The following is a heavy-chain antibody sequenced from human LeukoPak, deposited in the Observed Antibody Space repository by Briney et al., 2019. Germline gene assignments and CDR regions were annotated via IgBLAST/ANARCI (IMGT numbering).Heavy chain of an antibody. CDR3: ARGSTYYGDYEP. D-gene: IGHD4-17*01. CDR1: GGSFSGYY. J-gene: IGHJ5*02. Sequence: SETLSLTCAVYGGSFSGYYWSWIRQPPGKGLEWIGEINHSGSTNYNPSLKSRVTISVDTSKNQFSLKLSSLTAADTAVYYCARGSTYYGDYEPWGQGTLVTVSS. V-gene: IGHV4-34*01. CDR2: INHSGST.